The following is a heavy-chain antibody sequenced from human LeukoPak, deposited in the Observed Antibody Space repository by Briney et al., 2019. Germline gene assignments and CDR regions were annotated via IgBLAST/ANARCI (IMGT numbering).Heavy chain of an antibody. CDR1: GYSFTNCG. D-gene: IGHD6-13*01. Sequence: ASVKVSCTSSGYSFTNCGISWVRQAPGQGLEWMGWISGFNGSANFAPKLQDRVTLTTDASTGTAYMELRSLRSDDTAVYFCARDERIAAAGSAYYLDSCGQGTLVTVSS. CDR3: ARDERIAAAGSAYYLDS. CDR2: ISGFNGSA. J-gene: IGHJ4*02. V-gene: IGHV1-18*01.